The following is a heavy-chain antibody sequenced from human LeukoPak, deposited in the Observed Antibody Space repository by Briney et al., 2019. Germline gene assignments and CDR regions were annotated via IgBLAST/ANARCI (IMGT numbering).Heavy chain of an antibody. CDR3: AKGAKRLGYCSGGTCYSNYDYYYMDV. CDR2: IRYDGSKK. Sequence: PGGSLRLSCVASGFTFSSNGMHWVRQAPGKGLEWVAFIRYDGSKKYYADSVKGRFTISRDNSKNTLYLQMNSLRAEDTAVYYCAKGAKRLGYCSGGTCYSNYDYYYMDVWGKGTTVTISS. V-gene: IGHV3-30*02. D-gene: IGHD2-15*01. J-gene: IGHJ6*03. CDR1: GFTFSSNG.